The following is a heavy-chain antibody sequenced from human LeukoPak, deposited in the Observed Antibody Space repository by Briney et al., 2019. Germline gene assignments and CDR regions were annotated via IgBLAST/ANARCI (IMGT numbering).Heavy chain of an antibody. CDR2: ISGDCGST. CDR3: AKDRPKVVVIAAFDI. Sequence: GGSLRLSCAASGFTFHDYDMHWVREAPGKGLEWVYLISGDCGSTYYADFVKGRFTISRDNSKNSLYLQMNSLRTEDTALYYCAKDRPKVVVIAAFDIWGQGTMVTVSS. D-gene: IGHD3-22*01. V-gene: IGHV3-43*02. CDR1: GFTFHDYD. J-gene: IGHJ3*02.